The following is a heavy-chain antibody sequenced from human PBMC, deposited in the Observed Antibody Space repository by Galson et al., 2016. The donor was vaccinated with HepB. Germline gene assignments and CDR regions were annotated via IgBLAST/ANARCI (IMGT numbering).Heavy chain of an antibody. Sequence: ALVKPTQSLTLTCSFSGFSLSTSGMAVAWIRQPPGKALEWLGLIYWDDDKRYSPFLKNRLTITKDTSKNQVVLTMNNMDHADTGTYYCAHRGGLKMCGVVTDLYFDIWGQGTLVTVSS. CDR1: GFSLSTSGMA. V-gene: IGHV2-5*02. CDR2: IYWDDDK. J-gene: IGHJ4*02. CDR3: AHRGGLKMCGVVTDLYFDI. D-gene: IGHD3-3*01.